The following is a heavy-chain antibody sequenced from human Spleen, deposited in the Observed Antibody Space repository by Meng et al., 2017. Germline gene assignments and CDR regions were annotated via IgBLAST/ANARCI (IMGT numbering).Heavy chain of an antibody. Sequence: GESLKISCATSGFIFSTYSMYWVRQVPGKGLECVSSMSSSGSYIYYADSVKGRFTISRDNAKNSLYLQMNSLRAEDTAVYYCATDGVLRDLYWGQGTLVTVSS. J-gene: IGHJ4*02. CDR2: MSSSGSYI. CDR3: ATDGVLRDLY. CDR1: GFIFSTYS. D-gene: IGHD3-9*01. V-gene: IGHV3-21*01.